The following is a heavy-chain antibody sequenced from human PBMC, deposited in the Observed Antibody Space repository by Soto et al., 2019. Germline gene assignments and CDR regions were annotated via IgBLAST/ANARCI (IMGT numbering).Heavy chain of an antibody. CDR2: ISSSSSTI. CDR1: GFTFSSYS. Sequence: EVQLVESGGGLVQPGGSLRLSCAASGFTFSSYSMNWVRQAPGQGLEWVSYISSSSSTIYYADSVKGRFTISRDNAKNSLYLQMNSLRAEDTAVYYCARVGDIPAANNWFDPWGQGTLVTVSS. D-gene: IGHD2-2*01. V-gene: IGHV3-48*01. CDR3: ARVGDIPAANNWFDP. J-gene: IGHJ5*02.